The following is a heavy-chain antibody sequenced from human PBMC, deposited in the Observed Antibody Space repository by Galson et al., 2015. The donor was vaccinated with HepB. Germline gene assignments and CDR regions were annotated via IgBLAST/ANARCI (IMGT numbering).Heavy chain of an antibody. V-gene: IGHV3-33*05. Sequence: SLRLSCAGSGFIFGDYGMHWVRQAPGKGLEWVAVISYHGRDKYYRDTVKGRFTISRDNSNNVQYLRMSSLRVEDTAVYYCARDWRNVNGGYYGNDAFDIWYQGTMITVSS. CDR1: GFIFGDYG. D-gene: IGHD3-22*01. J-gene: IGHJ3*02. CDR2: ISYHGRDK. CDR3: ARDWRNVNGGYYGNDAFDI.